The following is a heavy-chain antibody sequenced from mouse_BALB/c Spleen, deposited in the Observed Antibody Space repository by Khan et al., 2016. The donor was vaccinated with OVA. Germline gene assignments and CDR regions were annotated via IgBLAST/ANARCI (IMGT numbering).Heavy chain of an antibody. CDR3: ARNYDYDEGLAY. D-gene: IGHD2-4*01. CDR2: IWSGGIT. J-gene: IGHJ3*01. CDR1: GFSLTDYG. V-gene: IGHV2-2*02. Sequence: VQLQESGPGLAQPSESLYITCTVSGFSLTDYGVHWVRQSPGKGLEWLGMIWSGGITDSNAAFISRLSICKDKSESQVFFKMNSLQANDTAIYNCARNYDYDEGLAYWGQGTLVTVSA.